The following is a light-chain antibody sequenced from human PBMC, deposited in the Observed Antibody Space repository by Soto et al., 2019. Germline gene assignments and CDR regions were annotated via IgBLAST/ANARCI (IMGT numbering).Light chain of an antibody. J-gene: IGKJ5*01. V-gene: IGKV4-1*01. Sequence: DIVMTQSPDSLAVSLGERATIRCESSQSILSTFNNKNQIAWYQQKPGQPPKLLIYLASTREFGVPDRFSGSGSGTDFTLTVSSVQAEDVATYFCQHYYTTPVTFGQGTRLEIK. CDR1: QSILSTFNNKNQ. CDR2: LAS. CDR3: QHYYTTPVT.